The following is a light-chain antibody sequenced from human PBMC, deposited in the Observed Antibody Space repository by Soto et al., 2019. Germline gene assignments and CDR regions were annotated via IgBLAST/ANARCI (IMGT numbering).Light chain of an antibody. CDR3: QQVNSYPLT. CDR1: QDIANY. V-gene: IGKV1-9*01. CDR2: ATS. Sequence: IQLTPSQSFLSASVVYIFTITCRASQDIANYLAWYQQKPGKAPKFLIYATSTFQSGVPSRFSGGGSGTEFTLKTSSLQPEDFATYYCQQVNSYPLTVGGGTQVDI. J-gene: IGKJ4*01.